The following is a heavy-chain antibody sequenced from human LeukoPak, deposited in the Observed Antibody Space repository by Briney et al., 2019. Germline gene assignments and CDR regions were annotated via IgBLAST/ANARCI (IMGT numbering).Heavy chain of an antibody. D-gene: IGHD3-10*01. Sequence: SETLSLTCTVSGGSISIYYWNWIRQPAGKGLEWIGRIFTSGITNYDPSLKSRVTMSVDTSKNHFSLNLSSVTAADTAVYYCARESSGNYYNPLGYMDVWGKGTTVTVSS. V-gene: IGHV4-4*07. CDR1: GGSISIYY. J-gene: IGHJ6*03. CDR2: IFTSGIT. CDR3: ARESSGNYYNPLGYMDV.